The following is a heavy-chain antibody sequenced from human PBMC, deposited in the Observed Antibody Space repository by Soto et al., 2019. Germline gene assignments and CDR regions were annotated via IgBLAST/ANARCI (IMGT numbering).Heavy chain of an antibody. V-gene: IGHV4-39*01. CDR3: ARPYGSGSYGGMDV. Sequence: LSLTCTVSGGSISSSSYYWGWIRQPPGKGLEWIGSIYYSGSTYYNPSLKSRVTISVDTSKNQFSLKLSSVTAADTAVYYCARPYGSGSYGGMDVWGQGTTVTVSS. J-gene: IGHJ6*02. D-gene: IGHD3-10*01. CDR2: IYYSGST. CDR1: GGSISSSSYY.